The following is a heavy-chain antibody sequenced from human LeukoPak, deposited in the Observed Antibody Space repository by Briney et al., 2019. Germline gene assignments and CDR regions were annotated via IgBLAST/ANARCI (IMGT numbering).Heavy chain of an antibody. CDR2: INPNSGGT. Sequence: GASVKVSCKASGYTFTGYYMHWVRQAPGQGLEWMGWINPNSGGTNYAQKFQGRVTMTRDTSISTAYMELSRLRSDDTAVYYCARGTYCTNGVCCLGYWGQGTLVTVSS. CDR1: GYTFTGYY. V-gene: IGHV1-2*02. J-gene: IGHJ4*02. CDR3: ARGTYCTNGVCCLGY. D-gene: IGHD2-8*01.